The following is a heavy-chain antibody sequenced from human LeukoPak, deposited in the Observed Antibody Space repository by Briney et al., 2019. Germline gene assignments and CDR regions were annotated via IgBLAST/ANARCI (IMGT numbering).Heavy chain of an antibody. Sequence: GGSLRLSCAASGFTFSSYSMNWVRQAPGKGLEWVSSISSSSSYIYYADSVKGRFTISRDNAKNSLYLQMNSLRAEDTAVYYCARYLDDFWSGYYPDAFDIWGQGTMVTVSS. CDR3: ARYLDDFWSGYYPDAFDI. D-gene: IGHD3-3*01. CDR1: GFTFSSYS. J-gene: IGHJ3*02. CDR2: ISSSSSYI. V-gene: IGHV3-21*01.